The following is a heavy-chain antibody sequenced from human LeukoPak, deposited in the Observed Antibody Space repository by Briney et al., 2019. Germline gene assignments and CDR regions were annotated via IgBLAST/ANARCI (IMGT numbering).Heavy chain of an antibody. CDR3: ARDRNLLWFGEQPSFDY. CDR1: GFTFSSYS. D-gene: IGHD3-10*01. CDR2: ISSSSSSYI. Sequence: GGSLRLSCAASGFTFSSYSMNWVRQAPGKGLEWVSSISSSSSSYIYYADSVKGRFTISRDNAKNSLYLQMNSLRAEDTAVYYCARDRNLLWFGEQPSFDYWGRGTLVTVSS. J-gene: IGHJ4*02. V-gene: IGHV3-21*01.